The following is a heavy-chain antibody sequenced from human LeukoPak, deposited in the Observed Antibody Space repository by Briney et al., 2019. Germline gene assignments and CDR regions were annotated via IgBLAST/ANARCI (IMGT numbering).Heavy chain of an antibody. CDR2: ISGSGGST. J-gene: IGHJ6*02. CDR1: GFTFSSYA. D-gene: IGHD3-22*01. CDR3: AKDDAYYYDSSGNPMALGMDV. V-gene: IGHV3-23*01. Sequence: GGSLRLSCAASGFTFSSYAMSWVRQAPGKGLEWFSAISGSGGSTYYADSVKGRFTISRDNSKNTLYLQMNSLRAEDTAVYYCAKDDAYYYDSSGNPMALGMDVWGQGTTVTVSS.